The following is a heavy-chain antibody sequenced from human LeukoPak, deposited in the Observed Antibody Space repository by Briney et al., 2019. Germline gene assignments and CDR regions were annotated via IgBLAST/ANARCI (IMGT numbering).Heavy chain of an antibody. CDR3: AKDFTHKYCSSTSCYTDNY. J-gene: IGHJ4*02. D-gene: IGHD2-2*02. CDR2: ISGSGGST. CDR1: GFTFSSYA. V-gene: IGHV3-23*01. Sequence: GGSLRLSCAASGFTFSSYAMNWVRQAPGKGLEWVSAISGSGGSTYYADSVTGRFTISRDNSKNTLYLQMNSLRAEDTAVYYCAKDFTHKYCSSTSCYTDNYWGQGTLVTVSS.